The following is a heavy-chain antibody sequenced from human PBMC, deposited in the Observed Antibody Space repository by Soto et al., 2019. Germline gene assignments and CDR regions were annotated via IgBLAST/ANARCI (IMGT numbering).Heavy chain of an antibody. CDR2: IYYSGST. CDR3: ETVGYSSSSIDY. D-gene: IGHD6-6*01. V-gene: IGHV4-31*03. Sequence: SETLSLTCTVSGGSISSGGYYWSWIRQHPGKGLEWIGYIYYSGSTYYNPSLKSRVTISVDTSKNQFSLKLSSLTAADTAVYYYETVGYSSSSIDYWGQGTLVTVSS. J-gene: IGHJ4*02. CDR1: GGSISSGGYY.